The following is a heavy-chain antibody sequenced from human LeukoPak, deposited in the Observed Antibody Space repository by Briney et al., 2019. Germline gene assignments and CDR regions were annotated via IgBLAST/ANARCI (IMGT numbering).Heavy chain of an antibody. V-gene: IGHV3-30-3*01. J-gene: IGHJ4*02. CDR2: ISYDGSNK. D-gene: IGHD6-19*01. CDR3: ARTRYSSGLYYFDY. CDR1: GFTFSSYA. Sequence: GGSLRLSCAASGFTFSSYAMHWDRQAPGKGLEWVAVISYDGSNKYYADSVKGRFTISRDNSKNTLYLQMNSLRAEDTAVYYCARTRYSSGLYYFDYWGQGTLVTVSS.